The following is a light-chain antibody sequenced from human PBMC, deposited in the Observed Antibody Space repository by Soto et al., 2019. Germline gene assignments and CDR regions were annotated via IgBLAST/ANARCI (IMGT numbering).Light chain of an antibody. CDR3: QQYGSSPPRT. CDR2: GAS. Sequence: EIVLTQSPGTLSLSPGERATLSCRASQSVSSSYLAWYQQKPGQAPRLLIYGASSRATVIPDRFSGSGSGTDFTLTISRLEPEDFAVYYCQQYGSSPPRTFGPGTKVDIK. J-gene: IGKJ3*01. V-gene: IGKV3-20*01. CDR1: QSVSSSY.